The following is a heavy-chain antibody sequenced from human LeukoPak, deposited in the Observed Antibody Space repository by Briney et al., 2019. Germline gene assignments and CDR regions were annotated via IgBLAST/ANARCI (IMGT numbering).Heavy chain of an antibody. CDR2: INHSGST. Sequence: SETLSLTCAVYGGSFSGYYWSWIRQPPGKGLEWIGEINHSGSTNYNPSLKSRVTISVDTSKNQFSLKLSSVTAADTAVYYCARGDGYSGYGPYYFDYWGQGTLVTVSS. V-gene: IGHV4-34*01. J-gene: IGHJ4*02. D-gene: IGHD5-12*01. CDR3: ARGDGYSGYGPYYFDY. CDR1: GGSFSGYY.